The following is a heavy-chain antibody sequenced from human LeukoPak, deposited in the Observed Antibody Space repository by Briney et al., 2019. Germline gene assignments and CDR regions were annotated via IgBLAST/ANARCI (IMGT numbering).Heavy chain of an antibody. J-gene: IGHJ4*02. D-gene: IGHD4-17*01. CDR2: FYHRA. CDR1: GGSSVTSGGYY. Sequence: SETLSLTCTVSGGSSVTSGGYYWTWIRQHPEKGLEWIGYFYHRASYNPSLKSRVSISVDTSKNQFSLRLTSVTAADTALYYCVREGEYGEDYYWGQGIQVIVSS. CDR3: VREGEYGEDYY. V-gene: IGHV4-31*03.